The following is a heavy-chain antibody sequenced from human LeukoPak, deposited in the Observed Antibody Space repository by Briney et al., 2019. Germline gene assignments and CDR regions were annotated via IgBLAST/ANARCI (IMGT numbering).Heavy chain of an antibody. Sequence: ASVKVSCKASGYTFTSYDINWVRQATGQGLEWMGWMNPNSGNTGYAQKFQGRVTITRNTSISTAYMELSSLRSEDTAVYYCARGRRLRGWYPNNWFDPWGQGTLVTVSS. J-gene: IGHJ5*02. V-gene: IGHV1-8*01. CDR1: GYTFTSYD. CDR2: MNPNSGNT. D-gene: IGHD6-19*01. CDR3: ARGRRLRGWYPNNWFDP.